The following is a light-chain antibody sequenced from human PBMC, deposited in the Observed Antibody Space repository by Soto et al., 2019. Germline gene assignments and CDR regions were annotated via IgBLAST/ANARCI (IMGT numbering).Light chain of an antibody. CDR3: LQDFSYPRT. V-gene: IGKV1-6*02. CDR2: GAS. J-gene: IGKJ1*01. CDR1: QGIGTE. Sequence: AIQMTQSPSSLSASVGDRVTITCRASQGIGTELGWYQLKPGKAPKLLVYGASTLQSGVLPRFSGSGSGTDXXLTISSLQPDDFATYYCLQDFSYPRTFGQGTKVEIK.